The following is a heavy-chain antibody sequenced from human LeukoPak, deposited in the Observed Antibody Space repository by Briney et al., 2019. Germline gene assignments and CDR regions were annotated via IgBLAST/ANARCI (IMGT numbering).Heavy chain of an antibody. J-gene: IGHJ4*02. CDR3: ARVGLHSYYYGSGSYSKDY. D-gene: IGHD3-10*01. Sequence: PGGSLRLSCAASGFTFSSYSMNWVRQAPGKGLEWVSYISSSSSTIYYADSVKGRFTISRDNAKNSLYLQMNSLRDEDTAVYYCARVGLHSYYYGSGSYSKDYWGQGILVTVSS. V-gene: IGHV3-48*02. CDR1: GFTFSSYS. CDR2: ISSSSSTI.